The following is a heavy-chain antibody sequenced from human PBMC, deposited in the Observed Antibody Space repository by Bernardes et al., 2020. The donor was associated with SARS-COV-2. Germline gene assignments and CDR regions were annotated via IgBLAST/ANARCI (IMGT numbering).Heavy chain of an antibody. CDR1: GYTFTGYY. J-gene: IGHJ6*02. V-gene: IGHV1-2*04. Sequence: ASVKVSCKASGYTFTGYYMHWVRQAPGQGLEWMGWINPNSGGTNYAQKFQGWVTTTRDTSISTAYMELSRLRSDDTAVYYCAREIGIAAAVDYYYGMDVWGQGTTVTVSS. CDR3: AREIGIAAAVDYYYGMDV. D-gene: IGHD6-13*01. CDR2: INPNSGGT.